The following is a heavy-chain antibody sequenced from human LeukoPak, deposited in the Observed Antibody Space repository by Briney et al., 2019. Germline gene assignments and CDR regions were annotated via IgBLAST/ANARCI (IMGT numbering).Heavy chain of an antibody. CDR3: ASGVDCTNGVCAFDY. V-gene: IGHV4-4*02. Sequence: PSETLSLTCAVSGGSISSSNWWSWVRQPPGKGLEWIGEIYHSGSTNYNPSVRSRVTISVDKSKNQFSLKLRSVTAADTAVYYCASGVDCTNGVCAFDYWGQGTLVTVSS. J-gene: IGHJ4*02. CDR2: IYHSGST. CDR1: GGSISSSNW. D-gene: IGHD2-8*01.